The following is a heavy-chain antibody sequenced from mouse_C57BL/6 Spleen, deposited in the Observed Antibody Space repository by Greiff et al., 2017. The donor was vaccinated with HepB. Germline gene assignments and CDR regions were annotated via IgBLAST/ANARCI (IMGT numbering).Heavy chain of an antibody. D-gene: IGHD2-1*01. CDR2: ISYDGSN. Sequence: VQLKASGPGLVKPSQSLSLTCSVTGYSITSGYYWNWIRQFPGNKLEWMGYISYDGSNNYNPSLKNRISITRDTSKNQFFLKLHSVTTEDTATYYCAREGGNPWFAYWGQGTLVTVSA. J-gene: IGHJ3*01. CDR3: AREGGNPWFAY. V-gene: IGHV3-6*01. CDR1: GYSITSGYY.